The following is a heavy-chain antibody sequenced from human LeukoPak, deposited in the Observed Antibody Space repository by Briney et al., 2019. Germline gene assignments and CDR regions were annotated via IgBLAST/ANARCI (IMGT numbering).Heavy chain of an antibody. V-gene: IGHV5-51*01. CDR1: GYSFTSYW. D-gene: IGHD3-22*01. CDR3: ARSRTYYYDSSGYPDAFGI. Sequence: GESLKISCEGSGYSFTSYWIGWVRQMPGEGLEWMGIIYPGDSDTRYSPSFQGQVTISADKSISTAYLQWSSLKASDTAMYYCARSRTYYYDSSGYPDAFGIWGQGTMVTVSS. CDR2: IYPGDSDT. J-gene: IGHJ3*02.